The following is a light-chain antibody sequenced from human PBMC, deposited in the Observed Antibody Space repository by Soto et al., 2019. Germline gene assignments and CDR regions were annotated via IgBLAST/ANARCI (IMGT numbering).Light chain of an antibody. V-gene: IGLV2-14*01. CDR3: ISYRGSDTSYV. Sequence: QSVLTQPASVSGSPGQSITLSCTGTSSDIGSYHYVALYQQFPGKTPKLIIYEVRNRPSGVSFRFSGYKSGNTASLTISGLQAEDEADYYCISYRGSDTSYVFGTGTKLTVL. J-gene: IGLJ1*01. CDR1: SSDIGSYHY. CDR2: EVR.